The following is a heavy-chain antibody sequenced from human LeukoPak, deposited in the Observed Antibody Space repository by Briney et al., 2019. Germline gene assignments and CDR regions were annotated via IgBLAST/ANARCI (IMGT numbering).Heavy chain of an antibody. J-gene: IGHJ6*03. V-gene: IGHV1-69*13. CDR2: IIPIFGTA. Sequence: ASVKVSCKASGGTFTSYAISWVRQAPGQGLEWMGGIIPIFGTANYAQKFQGRVTITADESTSTAYMELGSLRSEDTAVYYCARVSDSYYYYMDVWGKGTTVTVSS. D-gene: IGHD3-22*01. CDR1: GGTFTSYA. CDR3: ARVSDSYYYYMDV.